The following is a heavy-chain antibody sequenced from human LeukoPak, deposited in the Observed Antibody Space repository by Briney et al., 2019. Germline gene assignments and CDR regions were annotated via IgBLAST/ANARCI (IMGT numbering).Heavy chain of an antibody. Sequence: GGSLRLSCAASGFTFSDYHMSWIRQAPGKGLEWVSYISSSGSTIYYADSVKGRFTISRDNAKNSLYLQMNSLRAEDTAVYYCARGLSTAMELYYYYGMDVWGQGTTVTVSS. J-gene: IGHJ6*02. CDR3: ARGLSTAMELYYYYGMDV. D-gene: IGHD5-18*01. CDR2: ISSSGSTI. V-gene: IGHV3-11*01. CDR1: GFTFSDYH.